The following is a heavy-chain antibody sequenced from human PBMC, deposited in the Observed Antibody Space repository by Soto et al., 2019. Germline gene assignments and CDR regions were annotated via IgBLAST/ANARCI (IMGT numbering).Heavy chain of an antibody. CDR1: GFTFTNYY. Sequence: EVQLVESGGGLVQPGGSLRLSCAASGFTFTNYYMSWVRQAQGKGLEWVANVNEDGSERYYVDSVKGRFTVSRDNAKNSLYLQMNSLRAEDTAVYYCAKWEGAGSDYWGQGTLVTVSS. V-gene: IGHV3-7*01. J-gene: IGHJ4*02. CDR3: AKWEGAGSDY. CDR2: VNEDGSER. D-gene: IGHD1-26*01.